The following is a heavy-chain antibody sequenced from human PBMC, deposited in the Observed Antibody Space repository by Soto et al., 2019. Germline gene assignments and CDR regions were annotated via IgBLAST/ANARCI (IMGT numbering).Heavy chain of an antibody. CDR2: ILYDGNDE. Sequence: QVQLVESGGGVVQPGRSLRLSCEASGFTFSDYGMNWVRQAPGKGLEWVAAILYDGNDEYYGDSVKGRFTISRDNSKNTLYLQMNSLRAEDTAVYYCAKERASPDRGTVVVVNLYYFDYWGQGTRVTVSS. D-gene: IGHD3-22*01. CDR3: AKERASPDRGTVVVVNLYYFDY. CDR1: GFTFSDYG. J-gene: IGHJ4*02. V-gene: IGHV3-30*18.